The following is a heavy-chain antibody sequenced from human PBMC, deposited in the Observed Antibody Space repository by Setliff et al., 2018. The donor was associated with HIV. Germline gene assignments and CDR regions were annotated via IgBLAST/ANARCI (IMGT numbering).Heavy chain of an antibody. CDR1: GGTFSGYA. J-gene: IGHJ4*02. V-gene: IGHV1-69*06. CDR3: ARGPERYSSDSNGYYYDY. CDR2: IIPMFGTV. Sequence: SVKVSCKASGGTFSGYAISWVRQAPGQGLEWMGRIIPMFGTVSYAQKFQGRVTITADKATSTVYMEVSSLRSEDTAVYYCARGPERYSSDSNGYYYDYWGQGTLVTVSS. D-gene: IGHD3-22*01.